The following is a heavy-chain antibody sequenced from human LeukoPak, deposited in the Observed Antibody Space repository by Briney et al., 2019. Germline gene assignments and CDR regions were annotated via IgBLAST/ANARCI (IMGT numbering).Heavy chain of an antibody. J-gene: IGHJ4*02. D-gene: IGHD5/OR15-5a*01. CDR1: GGSFSGYY. Sequence: SETLSLTCAVYGGSFSGYYWSWIRQPPGEGLEWIGEINHSGSTNYNPSLKSRVTISVDTSKNQFSLKLSSVTAADTAVYYCARGHAGVSDYWGQGTLVTVSS. CDR3: ARGHAGVSDY. V-gene: IGHV4-34*01. CDR2: INHSGST.